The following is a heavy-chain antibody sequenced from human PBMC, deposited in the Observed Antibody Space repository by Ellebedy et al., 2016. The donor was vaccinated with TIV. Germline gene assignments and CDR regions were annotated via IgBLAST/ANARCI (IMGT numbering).Heavy chain of an antibody. CDR2: IWYDGTNE. CDR1: GFTFDSYA. CDR3: VRDLRWDWNGQRIDY. Sequence: GESLKISCVASGFTFDSYAMHWVRQAPGKGLEWVAFIWYDGTNEYYAESVKGRFTISRDNSKNTLFLQMNSLRVEDTAVYFCVRDLRWDWNGQRIDYWGQGSLVTVSS. V-gene: IGHV3-33*08. J-gene: IGHJ4*02. D-gene: IGHD1-1*01.